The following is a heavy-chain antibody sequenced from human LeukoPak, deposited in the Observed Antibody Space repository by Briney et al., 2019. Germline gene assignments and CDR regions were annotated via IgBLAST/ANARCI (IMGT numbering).Heavy chain of an antibody. D-gene: IGHD2-21*01. CDR2: ISYDGSNK. CDR3: AKGGIPDDP. V-gene: IGHV3-30*18. J-gene: IGHJ5*02. CDR1: GFSFSSYG. Sequence: GGSLRLSCAASGFSFSSYGMHWVRQAPGEGLEWVAVISYDGSNKYHADSVKGRFTISRDNSKNTLYLQINSLRVEDTAVYYCAKGGIPDDPWGQGTLVTVSS.